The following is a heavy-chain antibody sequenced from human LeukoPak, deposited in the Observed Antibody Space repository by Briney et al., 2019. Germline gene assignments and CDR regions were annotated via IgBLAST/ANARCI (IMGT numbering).Heavy chain of an antibody. CDR3: ARGSIAARPVY. Sequence: PSETLSLTCTVSGGSISSGDYYWSWIRQHPGKGLEWIGYIYYSGSTYYNPSLKSRVTISVDTSKNQFSLKLSSVTAADTAVYYCARGSIAARPVYWGQGTLVTVSS. V-gene: IGHV4-30-4*08. CDR1: GGSISSGDYY. J-gene: IGHJ4*02. CDR2: IYYSGST. D-gene: IGHD6-6*01.